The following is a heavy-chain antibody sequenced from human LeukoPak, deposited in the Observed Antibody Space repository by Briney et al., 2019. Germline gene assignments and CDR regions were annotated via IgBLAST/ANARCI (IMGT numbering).Heavy chain of an antibody. V-gene: IGHV3-9*01. J-gene: IGHJ4*02. CDR1: GFTFDDYA. CDR3: AKDISLAAAQYYFDY. CDR2: ISWNSGSI. Sequence: GRSLRLSCAASGFTFDDYAMHWVRQAPGKGLEWVSGISWNSGSIGYADSVKGRFTISRDNSKNTLYLQVNSLRAEDTAVYYCAKDISLAAAQYYFDYWGQGTLVTVSS. D-gene: IGHD6-13*01.